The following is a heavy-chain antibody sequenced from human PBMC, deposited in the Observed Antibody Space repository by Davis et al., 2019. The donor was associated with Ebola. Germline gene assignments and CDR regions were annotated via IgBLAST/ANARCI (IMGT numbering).Heavy chain of an antibody. CDR2: MNPYSGNA. CDR1: GYTFTNYD. Sequence: ASVKVSCKASGYTFTNYDINWVRQASGQGLEWMGWMNPYSGNAGYAQKFQGRGSMTRTTSISTAYMELSSLSSEDTAVYYCTRAPPGSNWNYGGNWFDPWGQGTLVTVSS. D-gene: IGHD1-7*01. J-gene: IGHJ5*02. CDR3: TRAPPGSNWNYGGNWFDP. V-gene: IGHV1-8*01.